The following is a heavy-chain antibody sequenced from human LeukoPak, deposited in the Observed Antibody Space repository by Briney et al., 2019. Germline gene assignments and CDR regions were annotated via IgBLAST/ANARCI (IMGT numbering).Heavy chain of an antibody. Sequence: GESLKISCEGSGYSFTSYWISWVRQMPGKGLEWMGTIDPSDSYTNYSPSFQGHVTISADKSFSTAYLQWSSLKASDTAIYYCARQRYYFDFSGYYHDYWGQGTLVIVSA. D-gene: IGHD3-22*01. CDR3: ARQRYYFDFSGYYHDY. CDR1: GYSFTSYW. CDR2: IDPSDSYT. V-gene: IGHV5-10-1*01. J-gene: IGHJ4*02.